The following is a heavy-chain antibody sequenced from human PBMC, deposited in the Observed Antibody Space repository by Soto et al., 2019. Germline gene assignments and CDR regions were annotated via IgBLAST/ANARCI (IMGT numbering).Heavy chain of an antibody. CDR2: IDTTSNYI. J-gene: IGHJ6*03. Sequence: EVQLVESGGGLVKPGESLRLSCAASGFTFYSFSMNWVRQAAGRGPEWVSSIDTTSNYIYYADSVRGRFTISRDNAKDSLYLQMYSLSAEDTAVSYCVRDIGQYFRSGYMDVWGRGTTVTVSS. D-gene: IGHD3-9*01. V-gene: IGHV3-21*01. CDR3: VRDIGQYFRSGYMDV. CDR1: GFTFYSFS.